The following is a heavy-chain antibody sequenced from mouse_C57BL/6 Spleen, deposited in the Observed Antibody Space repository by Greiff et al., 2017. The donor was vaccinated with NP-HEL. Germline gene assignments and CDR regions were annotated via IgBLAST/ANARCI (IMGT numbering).Heavy chain of an antibody. CDR1: GYTFTSYW. D-gene: IGHD1-1*01. CDR3: ASIYYYGSVDY. J-gene: IGHJ2*01. Sequence: QVQLKQSGAELVKPGASVKLSCKASGYTFTSYWMHWVKQRPGQGLEWIGMIHPNSGSTNYNEKFKSKATLTVDKSSSTAYMQLSSLTSEDSAVYYCASIYYYGSVDYWGQGTTLTVSS. CDR2: IHPNSGST. V-gene: IGHV1-64*01.